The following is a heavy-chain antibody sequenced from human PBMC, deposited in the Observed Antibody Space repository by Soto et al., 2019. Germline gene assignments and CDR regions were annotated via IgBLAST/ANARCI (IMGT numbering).Heavy chain of an antibody. CDR2: ISYDGSNK. V-gene: IGHV3-30-3*01. CDR1: GFTFNTYA. CDR3: ARSSGVYESSEAY. Sequence: QVQLVESGGGVVQPGRSLRLSCVASGFTFNTYAIHWVRQAPGKGLEWVTVISYDGSNKYYADSVKGRFTISRDNSKDTVYLQMISLRAEDTAVYYCARSSGVYESSEAYWGQGTLVTVSS. J-gene: IGHJ4*02. D-gene: IGHD3-22*01.